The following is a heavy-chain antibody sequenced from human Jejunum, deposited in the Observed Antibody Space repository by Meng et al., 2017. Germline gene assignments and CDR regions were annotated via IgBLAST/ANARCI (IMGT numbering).Heavy chain of an antibody. CDR3: ARDPHSGSRVDS. CDR1: GFTFSSYD. V-gene: IGHV3-48*03. CDR2: IDKTGSSI. J-gene: IGHJ4*02. Sequence: GESLKISCAASGFTFSSYDMNWARQVPGKGPEWVSYIDKTGSSIYYADSVRGRFTISRDNTKNSLYLEMNSLREEDTGVYFCARDPHSGSRVDSWGEGKLVTVSS. D-gene: IGHD1-26*01.